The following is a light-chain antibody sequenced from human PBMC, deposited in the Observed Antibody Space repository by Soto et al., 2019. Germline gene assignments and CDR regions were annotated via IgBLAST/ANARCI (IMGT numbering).Light chain of an antibody. CDR2: DAS. Sequence: DIQMTQSPSTLSASVGDRVTITCRASQSISSWLAWYQQKPGKAPKLLIYDASSLESGVPSRFSGSGSGTEFTLTISSLQPDDFATYYCQQYNSYPPGSTFGQGTKVEIK. CDR3: QQYNSYPPGST. J-gene: IGKJ1*01. CDR1: QSISSW. V-gene: IGKV1-5*01.